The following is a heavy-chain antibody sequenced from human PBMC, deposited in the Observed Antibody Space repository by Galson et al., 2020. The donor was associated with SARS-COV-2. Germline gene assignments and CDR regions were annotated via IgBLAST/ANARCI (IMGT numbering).Heavy chain of an antibody. Sequence: GESLKISCAASGFTFSSYSMNWVRQAPGKGLEWVSSISSSSSYIYYADSVKGRFTISRDNAKNSLYLQMNSLRAEDTAVYYCAILPGLYYYYGMDVWGQGTTVTVSS. J-gene: IGHJ6*02. CDR3: AILPGLYYYYGMDV. V-gene: IGHV3-21*01. CDR1: GFTFSSYS. CDR2: ISSSSSYI.